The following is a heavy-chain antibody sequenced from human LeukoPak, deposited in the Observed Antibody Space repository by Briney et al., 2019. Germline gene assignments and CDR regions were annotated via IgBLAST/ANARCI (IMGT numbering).Heavy chain of an antibody. D-gene: IGHD3-22*01. CDR3: ARERSGYYDTSGSLDY. V-gene: IGHV3-11*06. J-gene: IGHJ4*02. CDR2: ISSGSSYT. Sequence: KPGGSLRLSCAASGFTFTDYYMSWIRQAPGKGLEWVSYISSGSSYTKYADSVKGRFTISRDNAMNSLYLQMNSLRAEDTAVYYCARERSGYYDTSGSLDYWGQGTLVTVSS. CDR1: GFTFTDYY.